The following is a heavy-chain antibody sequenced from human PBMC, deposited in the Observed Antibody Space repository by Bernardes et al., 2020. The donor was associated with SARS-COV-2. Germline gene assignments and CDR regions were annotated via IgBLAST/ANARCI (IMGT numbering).Heavy chain of an antibody. Sequence: GSLILSCSASGFTFSSYAMSWVRQAPGKGLEWVSAISGSGGSTYYADSVKGRFTISRDNSKNTLYLQMNSLRAEDTAVYYCAKDKEYSSGWYIHWGQGTLVTVSS. CDR2: ISGSGGST. CDR3: AKDKEYSSGWYIH. D-gene: IGHD6-19*01. J-gene: IGHJ4*02. V-gene: IGHV3-23*01. CDR1: GFTFSSYA.